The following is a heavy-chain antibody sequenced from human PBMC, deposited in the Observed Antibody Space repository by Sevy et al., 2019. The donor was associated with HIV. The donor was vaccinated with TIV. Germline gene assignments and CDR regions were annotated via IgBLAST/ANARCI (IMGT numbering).Heavy chain of an antibody. J-gene: IGHJ4*02. CDR1: GFTVSSNY. D-gene: IGHD6-13*01. Sequence: GGSLRLSCAASGFTVSSNYMSWVRQAPGKGLEWVSVIYSGGSTYNADSVKGRLTISRDNSTNTLYLQMNSLRAEDTAVYYCARYGIAAASFDYWGQGTLVTVSS. CDR3: ARYGIAAASFDY. CDR2: IYSGGST. V-gene: IGHV3-53*01.